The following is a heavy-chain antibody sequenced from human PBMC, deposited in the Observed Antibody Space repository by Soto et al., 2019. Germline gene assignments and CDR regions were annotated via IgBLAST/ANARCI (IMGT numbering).Heavy chain of an antibody. V-gene: IGHV1-69*12. D-gene: IGHD4-17*01. J-gene: IGHJ4*02. CDR3: ARDSNGDYGPGY. CDR1: GGTFSSYA. CDR2: IIPIFGTA. Sequence: QVQLVQSGAEVKKPGSSVKVSCKASGGTFSSYAISWVRQAPGQGLEWMGGIIPIFGTANYAQKFQGRVXIXAXXSTSTAYMELSSLRSEDTAVYYCARDSNGDYGPGYWGQGTLVTVSS.